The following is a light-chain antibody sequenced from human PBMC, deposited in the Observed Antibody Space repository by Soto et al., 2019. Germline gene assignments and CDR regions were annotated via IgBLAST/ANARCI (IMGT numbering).Light chain of an antibody. CDR1: QSISRH. V-gene: IGKV3-11*01. Sequence: EIVLTQSPATLSLSPGERATLSCRANQSISRHLAWYQQRPGQAPRLLIYDIYDRDSGIPGRFSGSGSGTDFTLTISSLEPEDSAVYYCHQRNWPRITFGQGTKLEI. CDR3: HQRNWPRIT. CDR2: DIY. J-gene: IGKJ2*01.